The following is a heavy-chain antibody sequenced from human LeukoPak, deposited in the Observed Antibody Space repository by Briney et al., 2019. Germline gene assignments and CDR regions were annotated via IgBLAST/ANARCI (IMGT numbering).Heavy chain of an antibody. Sequence: GGSLRLSCVVSGFSFSSYWMYWVRQTPRKGLVWVSRINSDGSSTSYADSVKGRFTISRDNSKNTLYLQMNSLRAEDTAVYYCAKDRGYYYGSGSYYKFRVYYYMDVWGKGTTVTVSS. D-gene: IGHD3-10*01. CDR1: GFSFSSYW. J-gene: IGHJ6*03. CDR2: INSDGSST. CDR3: AKDRGYYYGSGSYYKFRVYYYMDV. V-gene: IGHV3-74*01.